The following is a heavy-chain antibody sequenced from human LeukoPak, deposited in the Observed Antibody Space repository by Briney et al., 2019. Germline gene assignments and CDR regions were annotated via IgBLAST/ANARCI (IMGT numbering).Heavy chain of an antibody. Sequence: PGGSLRLSCAASGFTFSTYWMHWVRQAPGRGLVWVSRISGDGSSTSYADSVKGRFTISRDNAKNTLFLQMNRLRLDDTAVYYCTSGYASGSPDYWGQGTLVTVSS. CDR3: TSGYASGSPDY. CDR1: GFTFSTYW. D-gene: IGHD3-10*01. V-gene: IGHV3-74*01. J-gene: IGHJ4*02. CDR2: ISGDGSST.